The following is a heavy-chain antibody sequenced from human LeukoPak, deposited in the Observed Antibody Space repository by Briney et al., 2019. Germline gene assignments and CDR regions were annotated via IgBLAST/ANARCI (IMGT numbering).Heavy chain of an antibody. V-gene: IGHV4-31*03. CDR1: GGSISSGGYS. CDR3: ASTYGSGSYYKEGNWFDP. CDR2: IYYSGST. D-gene: IGHD3-10*01. J-gene: IGHJ5*02. Sequence: PSQTLSLTCTVSGGSISSGGYSWSWIRQHPGKGLEWIGYIYYSGSTYYNPSLKSRVTISVDTSKNQFSLKLSSVTAADTAVYYCASTYGSGSYYKEGNWFDPWGQGTLVTVSS.